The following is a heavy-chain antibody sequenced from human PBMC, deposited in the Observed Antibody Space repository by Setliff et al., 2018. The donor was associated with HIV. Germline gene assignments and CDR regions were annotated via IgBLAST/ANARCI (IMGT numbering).Heavy chain of an antibody. V-gene: IGHV1-18*04. CDR1: GYKFTSYY. CDR2: ISAYNGNT. J-gene: IGHJ3*02. D-gene: IGHD4-4*01. Sequence: ASVKVSCKASGYKFTSYYIHWVRQAPGQGLEWMGWISAYNGNTNYAQKLQGRVTMTTDTSTSTAYMELRSLRSDDTAVYYCARDVDYTDAFDIWGQGTMVTVSS. CDR3: ARDVDYTDAFDI.